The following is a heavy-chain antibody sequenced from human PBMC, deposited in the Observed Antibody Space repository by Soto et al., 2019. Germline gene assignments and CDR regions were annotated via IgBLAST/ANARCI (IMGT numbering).Heavy chain of an antibody. J-gene: IGHJ4*02. CDR3: AREPQGIAAALDY. CDR1: GFTFRTYG. Sequence: GGSLRLSCAASGFTFRTYGMNWVRRAPGGGLEWVASISSSGSFIYYADSVKGRFTISRDDAEKSLYLQMNSLRAEDTALYYCAREPQGIAAALDYWGQGTLVTVSS. D-gene: IGHD6-13*01. V-gene: IGHV3-21*01. CDR2: ISSSGSFI.